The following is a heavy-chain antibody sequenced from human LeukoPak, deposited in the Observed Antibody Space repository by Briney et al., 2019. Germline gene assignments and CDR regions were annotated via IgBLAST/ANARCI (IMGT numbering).Heavy chain of an antibody. CDR3: AKDLRYSGSSAFDY. CDR2: ISWNSGSI. CDR1: GSTFDDYA. D-gene: IGHD1-26*01. V-gene: IGHV3-9*01. Sequence: GGSLRLSCAASGSTFDDYAMHWVRQAPGKGLEWVSGISWNSGSIGYADSVKGRFTISRDNAKNSLYLQMNSLRAEDTALYYCAKDLRYSGSSAFDYWGQGTLVTVSS. J-gene: IGHJ4*02.